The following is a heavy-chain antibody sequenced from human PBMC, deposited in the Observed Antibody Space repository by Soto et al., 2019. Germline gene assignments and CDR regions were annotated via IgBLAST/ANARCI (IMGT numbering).Heavy chain of an antibody. J-gene: IGHJ4*02. Sequence: PSETLSLTCAVYGGSFSGYYWSWIRQPPGKGLEWIGEINHSGSTNYNPSLKSRVTISVDTSKNQFSLKLSSVTAAGTAVYYCASRPLDFWSGSQTPTGLGYWGQGTLVTVSS. CDR2: INHSGST. CDR1: GGSFSGYY. V-gene: IGHV4-34*01. D-gene: IGHD3-3*01. CDR3: ASRPLDFWSGSQTPTGLGY.